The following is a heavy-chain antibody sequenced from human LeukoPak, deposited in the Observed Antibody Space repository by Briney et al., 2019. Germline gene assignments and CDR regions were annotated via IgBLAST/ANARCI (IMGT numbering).Heavy chain of an antibody. CDR1: RFTFSNHY. V-gene: IGHV3-30-3*01. D-gene: IGHD2-15*01. CDR2: ISYDGSNK. CDR3: ARDRVTDLGYCSGGSCSSLGY. Sequence: GGSLRLSCVASRFTFSNHYMSWVRQAPGKGLEWVAVISYDGSNKYYADSVKGRFTISRDNSKNTLYLQMNSLRAEDTAVYYCARDRVTDLGYCSGGSCSSLGYWGQGTLVTVSS. J-gene: IGHJ4*02.